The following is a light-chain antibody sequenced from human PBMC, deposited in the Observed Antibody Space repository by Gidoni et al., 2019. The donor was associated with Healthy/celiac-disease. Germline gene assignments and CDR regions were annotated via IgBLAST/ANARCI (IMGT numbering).Light chain of an antibody. CDR2: EVS. V-gene: IGLV2-23*02. CDR3: CSYAGSSTDVV. Sequence: SALTQPASLSGSPAQSITISCTGTSSDVRSYNLVSWYQQHPGKAPKLMIYEVSKRPSGVSNRFSGSKSGNTASLTISGLQAEDEADYYCCSYAGSSTDVVFGGGTKLTVL. CDR1: SSDVRSYNL. J-gene: IGLJ2*01.